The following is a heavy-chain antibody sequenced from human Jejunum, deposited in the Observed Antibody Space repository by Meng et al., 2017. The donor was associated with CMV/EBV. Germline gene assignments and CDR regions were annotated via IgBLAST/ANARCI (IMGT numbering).Heavy chain of an antibody. V-gene: IGHV3-23*01. CDR3: GKGIGGGSSGYGLDY. CDR1: GLIFTIDG. J-gene: IGHJ4*02. CDR2: ISTGGNNM. D-gene: IGHD5-12*01. Sequence: GLIFTIDGLSWVRQAPGMGLEWVSSISTGGNNMYYADSVKGRFTISRDNSKNTLYLQMNSLRAEDTAVYYCGKGIGGGSSGYGLDYWGQGTLVTVSS.